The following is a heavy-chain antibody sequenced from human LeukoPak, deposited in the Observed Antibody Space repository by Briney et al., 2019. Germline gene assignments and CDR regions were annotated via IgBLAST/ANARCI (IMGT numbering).Heavy chain of an antibody. CDR3: AKARDYSGCWYSVCDY. D-gene: IGHD6-19*01. CDR2: IRYDGSNT. V-gene: IGHV3-30*02. Sequence: GGSLRLSCAASGFTFSSYGMHWVRQAPRNGLEWAAFIRYDGSNTYHTDPAKGRVTTSRDNSKNTLCLQMNSLRAEDTAVYYCAKARDYSGCWYSVCDYWGQGTLVTASS. CDR1: GFTFSSYG. J-gene: IGHJ4*02.